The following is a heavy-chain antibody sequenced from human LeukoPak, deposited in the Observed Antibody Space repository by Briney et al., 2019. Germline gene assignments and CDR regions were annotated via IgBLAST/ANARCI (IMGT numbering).Heavy chain of an antibody. V-gene: IGHV3-53*05. CDR1: GFTVSSNY. Sequence: GVLRLSCAASGFTVSSNYMSWVRQAPGKGLEWVSVIYSGGSTYYADSVKGRFTISRDNSKNTLYLQMNSLRAEDTAVYYCAKDPTTNWGAGDAFDIWGQGTMVTVSS. D-gene: IGHD7-27*01. CDR2: IYSGGST. J-gene: IGHJ3*02. CDR3: AKDPTTNWGAGDAFDI.